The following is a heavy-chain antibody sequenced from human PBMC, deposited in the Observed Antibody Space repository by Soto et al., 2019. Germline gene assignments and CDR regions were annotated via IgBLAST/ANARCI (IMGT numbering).Heavy chain of an antibody. Sequence: PSETLSLTCTVSGGSISSDGYYWSWIRQHPGKGLEWIGYIYYSGSTYYNPSLKSRVTISVDTSKNQFSLKLSSVTAADTAVYYCAKDQLYIRGVIHNWFDPWGQGTLVTVSS. V-gene: IGHV4-31*03. CDR2: IYYSGST. CDR1: GGSISSDGYY. D-gene: IGHD3-10*02. J-gene: IGHJ5*02. CDR3: AKDQLYIRGVIHNWFDP.